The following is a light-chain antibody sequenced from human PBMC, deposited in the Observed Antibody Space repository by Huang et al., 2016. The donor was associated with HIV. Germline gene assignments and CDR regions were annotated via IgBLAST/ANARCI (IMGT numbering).Light chain of an antibody. Sequence: EIVLTQSPATLSLSPGERATLSCRASQSVGSYLAWYQQKPGQSPSLLIFDASNRATGSPARCSGSGSGTDFTLTISSLEPEDFAVYYCQQRSDWPRTFGQGTKVEIK. V-gene: IGKV3-11*01. J-gene: IGKJ1*01. CDR2: DAS. CDR1: QSVGSY. CDR3: QQRSDWPRT.